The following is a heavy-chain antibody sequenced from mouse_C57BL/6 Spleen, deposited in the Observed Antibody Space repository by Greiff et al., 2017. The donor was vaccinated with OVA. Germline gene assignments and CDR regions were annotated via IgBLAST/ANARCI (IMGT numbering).Heavy chain of an antibody. J-gene: IGHJ4*01. CDR3: ARGEDLMDY. CDR2: INPNNGGT. Sequence: VQLQQSGPELVKPGASVKISCKASGYTFTDYYMNWVKQSHGKSLEWIGDINPNNGGTSYNQKFKGKATLTVDKSSSTAYMELRSLTSEDSAVYYCARGEDLMDYWGQGTPVTVSS. V-gene: IGHV1-26*01. CDR1: GYTFTDYY.